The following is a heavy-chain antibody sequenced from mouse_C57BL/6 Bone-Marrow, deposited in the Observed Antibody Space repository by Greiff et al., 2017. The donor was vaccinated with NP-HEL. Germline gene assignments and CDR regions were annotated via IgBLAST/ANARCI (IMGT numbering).Heavy chain of an antibody. D-gene: IGHD1-1*01. J-gene: IGHJ1*03. V-gene: IGHV1-82*01. Sequence: QVQLKESGPELVKPGASVKISCKASGYAFSSSWMNWVKQRPGKGLEWIGRIYPGDGDTNYNGKFKGKATLTADKSSSTAYMQRSSLTSEDSAVYFCAKRGNYYGSSDWYFDVWGTGTTVTVSS. CDR1: GYAFSSSW. CDR3: AKRGNYYGSSDWYFDV. CDR2: IYPGDGDT.